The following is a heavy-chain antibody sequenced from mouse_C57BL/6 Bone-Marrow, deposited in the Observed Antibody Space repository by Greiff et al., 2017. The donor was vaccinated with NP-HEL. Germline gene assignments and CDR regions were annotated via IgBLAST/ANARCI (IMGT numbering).Heavy chain of an antibody. CDR1: GYTFTGYW. CDR3: AYDGYYVGFAY. V-gene: IGHV1-9*01. D-gene: IGHD2-3*01. Sequence: QVQLQQSGAELMKPGASVKLSCKATGYTFTGYWIEWVKQRPGHGLEWIGEILPGSGSTNYNEKFKGKATFTADTSSNTAYMRLSSLTTEDSAIYYCAYDGYYVGFAYWGQGTLVTVSA. CDR2: ILPGSGST. J-gene: IGHJ3*01.